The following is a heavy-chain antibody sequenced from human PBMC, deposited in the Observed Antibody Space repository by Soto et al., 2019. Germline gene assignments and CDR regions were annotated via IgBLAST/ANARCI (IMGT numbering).Heavy chain of an antibody. CDR1: GDTFKNCV. D-gene: IGHD3-10*01. J-gene: IGHJ6*02. CDR3: AAELGFGKLSVV. Sequence: QVQVVQSGVEVRRPGSSVKVSCKASGDTFKNCVISWVRQAPGQGLEWMGGIIPLFGTTDFAQRFQGRLTITTDASTTTAYMELSRLRSEDTATYCFAAELGFGKLSVVWGQGPTVIVSS. V-gene: IGHV1-69*01. CDR2: IIPLFGTT.